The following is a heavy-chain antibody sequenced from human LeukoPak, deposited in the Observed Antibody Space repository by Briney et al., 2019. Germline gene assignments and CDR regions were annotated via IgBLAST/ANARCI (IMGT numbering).Heavy chain of an antibody. Sequence: GGSLRLSCAASGFTFSSYWMSWVRQPPGKGLEWVANIKDNGGQKYYVDSVKGRFTISRDNAKNSLSLQLNSLRAEDSAVYYCAREVPGAMNAFDVWGQGTMVTVSS. CDR1: GFTFSSYW. CDR2: IKDNGGQK. D-gene: IGHD2-2*01. V-gene: IGHV3-7*01. J-gene: IGHJ3*01. CDR3: AREVPGAMNAFDV.